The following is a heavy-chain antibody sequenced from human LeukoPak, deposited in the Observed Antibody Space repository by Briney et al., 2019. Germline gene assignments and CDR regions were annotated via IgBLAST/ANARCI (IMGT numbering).Heavy chain of an antibody. CDR3: ARPVLDWGLEENWFDP. D-gene: IGHD3-16*01. J-gene: IGHJ5*02. CDR1: GFTVSSNS. CDR2: IYSDNT. Sequence: GGSLRLSCTVSGFTVSSNSMSWVRQAPGKGLEWVSFIYSDNTHYSDSVKGRFTISRDNSKNTLYLQMNSLRAEDTAVYYCARPVLDWGLEENWFDPWGQGTLVTVSS. V-gene: IGHV3-53*01.